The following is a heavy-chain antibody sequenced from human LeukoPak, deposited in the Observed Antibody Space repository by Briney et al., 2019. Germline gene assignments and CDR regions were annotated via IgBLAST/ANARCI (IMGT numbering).Heavy chain of an antibody. J-gene: IGHJ2*01. CDR3: VRKASYYDSSEDGYFDL. D-gene: IGHD3-22*01. Sequence: GESLKISCAASGLTFSSYAMTWVRQAPGKGLEWVSGISSSGGTTYHADSVKGRFTISRDNSKNTLYLQMNSLRAEDTAVYYCVRKASYYDSSEDGYFDLWGRGTLVTVSS. CDR1: GLTFSSYA. CDR2: ISSSGGTT. V-gene: IGHV3-23*01.